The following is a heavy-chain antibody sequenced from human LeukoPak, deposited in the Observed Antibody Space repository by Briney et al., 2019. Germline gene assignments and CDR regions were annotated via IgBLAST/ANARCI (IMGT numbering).Heavy chain of an antibody. CDR3: VRGYQLLPDAFDI. Sequence: SETLSPTCTVSGGSISTYSWIYIRQPPGKGLEWIGNISYSGSTNYKPSLKSRVTTSLDTSKNQFSLKLSSVTAADTAVYYCVRGYQLLPDAFDIWGQGKMVTVSS. V-gene: IGHV4-59*01. CDR1: GGSISTYS. D-gene: IGHD2-2*01. J-gene: IGHJ3*02. CDR2: ISYSGST.